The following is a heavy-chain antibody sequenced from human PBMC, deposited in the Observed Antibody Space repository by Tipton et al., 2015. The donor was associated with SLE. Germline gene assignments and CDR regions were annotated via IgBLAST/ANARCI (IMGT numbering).Heavy chain of an antibody. J-gene: IGHJ4*02. V-gene: IGHV3-NL1*01. CDR2: MSSSGANA. CDR3: ARDLKGRVGIVDY. Sequence: SLRLSCAASGFTFSIYGMHWVRQAPGKGLEWVSSMSSSGANAYYAESVKGRFIISRDNSNNALYLQMNSLRPEDTAVYYCARDLKGRVGIVDYWGQGTLVTVSS. CDR1: GFTFSIYG. D-gene: IGHD2-21*01.